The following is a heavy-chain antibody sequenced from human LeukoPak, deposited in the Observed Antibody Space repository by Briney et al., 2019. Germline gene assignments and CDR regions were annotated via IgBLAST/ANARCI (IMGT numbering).Heavy chain of an antibody. J-gene: IGHJ3*02. Sequence: SETLSLTCTVSGGSISSYYWSWIRQPPGEGLEWIGYICYSGSTNYNPSLKSRVTISVDTSKNQFSLKLSSVTAADTAVYYCARPYSSNWYGAFDIWGQGTMVTVSS. CDR2: ICYSGST. V-gene: IGHV4-59*01. D-gene: IGHD6-13*01. CDR3: ARPYSSNWYGAFDI. CDR1: GGSISSYY.